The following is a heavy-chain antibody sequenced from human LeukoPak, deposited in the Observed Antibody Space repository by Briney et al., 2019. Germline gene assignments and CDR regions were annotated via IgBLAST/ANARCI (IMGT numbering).Heavy chain of an antibody. Sequence: GGSLRLSCAASGFTFSSYAMSWVRQAPGKGLEWVSAISGSGGSTYYADSVKGRFTISRDNSKNTLYLQMNSLRAEDTAVYFCANPWRPRGCCSSTSCYMGDYWGQGTLVTVSS. D-gene: IGHD2-2*02. CDR1: GFTFSSYA. CDR3: ANPWRPRGCCSSTSCYMGDY. J-gene: IGHJ4*02. V-gene: IGHV3-23*01. CDR2: ISGSGGST.